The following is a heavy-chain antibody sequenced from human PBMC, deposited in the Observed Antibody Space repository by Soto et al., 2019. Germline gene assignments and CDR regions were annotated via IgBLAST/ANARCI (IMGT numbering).Heavy chain of an antibody. CDR3: AKGPSVLRYFDWLPNYYYYYYMDV. V-gene: IGHV3-30*18. J-gene: IGHJ6*03. CDR1: GFTFSSYG. D-gene: IGHD3-9*01. CDR2: ISYDGSNK. Sequence: PGGSLRLSCAASGFTFSSYGMHWVRQAPGKGLEWVAVISYDGSNKYYADSVKGRFTISRDNSKNTLYLQMNSLRAEDTAVYYCAKGPSVLRYFDWLPNYYYYYYMDVWGKGTTVTVSS.